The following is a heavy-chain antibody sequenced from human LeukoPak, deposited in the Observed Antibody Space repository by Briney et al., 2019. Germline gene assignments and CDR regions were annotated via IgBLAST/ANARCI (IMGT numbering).Heavy chain of an antibody. D-gene: IGHD6-13*01. V-gene: IGHV3-64*01. CDR2: IGPNGGTT. CDR3: ARGAQLTDY. CDR1: GFTFNTYG. J-gene: IGHJ4*02. Sequence: GGSLRLSCAASGFTFNTYGMHWVRQAPGKGLEYVSGIGPNGGTTYYAKSVKGRFTISRDNSKSMVYLQMGSLTADDMAVYYCARGAQLTDYWGQGTLVTVSS.